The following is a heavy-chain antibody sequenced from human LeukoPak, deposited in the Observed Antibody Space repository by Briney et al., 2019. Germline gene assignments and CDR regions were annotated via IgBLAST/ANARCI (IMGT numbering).Heavy chain of an antibody. Sequence: SETLSLTCTVSGGSISSYYWSWIRQPPGKGLEWIGYIYYSGSTNYNPSLKSRVTISVDTSKNQFSLKLSSVTAADTAVYYCARGDYSYYYGMDVWGQGTTVTVSS. CDR3: ARGDYSYYYGMDV. J-gene: IGHJ6*02. CDR2: IYYSGST. CDR1: GGSISSYY. V-gene: IGHV4-59*01. D-gene: IGHD2-21*01.